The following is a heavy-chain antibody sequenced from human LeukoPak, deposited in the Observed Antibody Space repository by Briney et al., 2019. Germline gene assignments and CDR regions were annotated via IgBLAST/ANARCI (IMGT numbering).Heavy chain of an antibody. CDR3: ARDINWNYMDL. CDR1: GFTLTNYG. V-gene: IGHV3-30-3*01. CDR2: ISHDGGTA. D-gene: IGHD1-1*01. J-gene: IGHJ4*02. Sequence: GVSLRLSCTVFGFTLTNYGIHWVRQAPGKGLEWVAVISHDGGTAHYAGSVKGRFTISRDTSKNTLYLQMNTMGPEDTAVYYCARDINWNYMDLWGQGTLVTVSS.